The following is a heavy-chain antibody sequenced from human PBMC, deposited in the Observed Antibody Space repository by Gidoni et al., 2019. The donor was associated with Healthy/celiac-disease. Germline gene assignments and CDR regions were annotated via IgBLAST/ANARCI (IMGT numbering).Heavy chain of an antibody. D-gene: IGHD1-7*01. CDR2: SYSGGGT. CDR3: ARVGWNYQFYY. J-gene: IGHJ4*02. CDR1: GFIVIDKH. V-gene: IGHV3-53*01. Sequence: EGQLVESGGGLMQPGGSRRLACAASGFIVIDKHLSWVRQAPGKWLECVSVSYSGGGTFSADSVKGRFAISRDYSKNPLYLQMNSLSAEDPAVYYCARVGWNYQFYYWGQGTLVTVSS.